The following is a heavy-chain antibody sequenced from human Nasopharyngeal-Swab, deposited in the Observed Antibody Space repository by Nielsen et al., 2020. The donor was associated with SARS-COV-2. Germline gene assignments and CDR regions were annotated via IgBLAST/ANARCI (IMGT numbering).Heavy chain of an antibody. CDR2: MKSKTDGGTT. Sequence: GESLKISCAASGFTFSNAWMSWVRQAPGKGLEWVGRMKSKTDGGTTDYAAPVKGRFTISRDDSKNTLYLQMNSLKTEDTAVYYCTTDFDYWGQGTLVTVSS. V-gene: IGHV3-15*01. CDR3: TTDFDY. CDR1: GFTFSNAW. J-gene: IGHJ4*02.